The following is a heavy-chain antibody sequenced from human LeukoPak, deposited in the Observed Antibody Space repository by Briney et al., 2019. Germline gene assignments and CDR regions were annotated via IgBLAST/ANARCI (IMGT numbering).Heavy chain of an antibody. D-gene: IGHD3-16*01. CDR3: VHSPSYMLSGVAYKYNYFDP. J-gene: IGHJ5*02. Sequence: SGPALVKPTQTLTLTCTFSGFSLSTAGVGVGWIRQPPGKALEWLALHYWNDDKRYSPSLKSRLTITKDTSKNQVVLTMTNMDPVDTATYYCVHSPSYMLSGVAYKYNYFDPRGQGTLVTVSS. CDR2: HYWNDDK. CDR1: GFSLSTAGVG. V-gene: IGHV2-5*01.